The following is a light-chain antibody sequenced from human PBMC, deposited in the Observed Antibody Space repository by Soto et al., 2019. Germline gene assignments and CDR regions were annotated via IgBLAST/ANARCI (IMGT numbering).Light chain of an antibody. CDR3: QQYGRSPTT. V-gene: IGKV3-15*01. Sequence: EILMTQSPDTLSVSPGESATLSCRASQRVYSNLAWYQQRPGQAPRLLIYGASTRATGVPARFSGRGSGTEFTLTISSLQSEDFAVYYCQQYGRSPTTFGQGTKVEIK. CDR1: QRVYSN. J-gene: IGKJ1*01. CDR2: GAS.